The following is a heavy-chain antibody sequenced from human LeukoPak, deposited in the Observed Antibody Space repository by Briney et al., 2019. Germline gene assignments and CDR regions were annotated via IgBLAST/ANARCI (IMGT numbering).Heavy chain of an antibody. CDR3: AKGGARYFDWLAIDY. V-gene: IGHV3-23*01. D-gene: IGHD3-9*01. J-gene: IGHJ4*02. CDR2: ISDSGGNT. CDR1: GFTFSSYG. Sequence: GGTLRLSCAASGFTFSSYGMSWVRQAPGKGLEWVSTISDSGGNTYYADSGKGRFTISRDNSKNTLYLQVDSLRAEDTAVYYCAKGGARYFDWLAIDYWGQGTLVTVSS.